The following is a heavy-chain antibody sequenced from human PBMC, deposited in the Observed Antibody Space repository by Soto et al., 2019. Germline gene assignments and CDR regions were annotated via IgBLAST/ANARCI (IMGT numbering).Heavy chain of an antibody. CDR2: INPANGNT. CDR1: GFTFSDTL. D-gene: IGHD1-26*01. Sequence: QVQLVQSGAELKKPGASVNISCQASGFTFSDTLINWVRQGPGQRLEWMGWINPANGNTRYSESFHGRVTISSLSSASTAYVARSDLTSEDTAVYYCARDIVSVGPRANEAFDVWGQGTMITVSS. J-gene: IGHJ3*01. CDR3: ARDIVSVGPRANEAFDV. V-gene: IGHV1-3*01.